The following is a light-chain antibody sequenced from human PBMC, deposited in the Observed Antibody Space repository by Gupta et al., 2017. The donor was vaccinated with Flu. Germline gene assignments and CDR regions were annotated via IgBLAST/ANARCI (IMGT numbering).Light chain of an antibody. J-gene: IGLJ2*01. CDR3: QVWDTSSNHVV. V-gene: IGLV3-21*02. Sequence: SYVLTQPPSVSVAPGQTATVNCGGNNIGGKSVHWYQRRPGQAPVMVVYDDGDRPSGIPERFSGSNSGNTATLTISKVEAGHEADYYCQVWDTSSNHVVFGGGTKLTVL. CDR2: DDG. CDR1: NIGGKS.